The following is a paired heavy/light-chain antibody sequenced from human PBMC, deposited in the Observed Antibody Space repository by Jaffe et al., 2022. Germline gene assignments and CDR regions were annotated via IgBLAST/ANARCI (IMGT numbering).Light chain of an antibody. J-gene: IGKJ1*01. CDR3: QQYYSTLPWT. CDR1: QSVLYSFNNKNF. CDR2: WAS. Sequence: IVMTQSPDSLAVSLGERATINCKSSQSVLYSFNNKNFLAWYQQKPGQPPKLLIYWASTRESGVPDRFSGSGSGTDFTLTISSLQAEDVAVYYCQQYYSTLPWTFGQGTKVEIK. V-gene: IGKV4-1*01.
Heavy chain of an antibody. CDR1: GFTFGGYA. Sequence: EVQLVESGGGLVQPGRSLRLSCTASGFTFGGYAVTWVRQAPGKGLEWVGLIRSKPYGGTTEFAASVKGRFTISRDDSKSIAYLQMNSLKTEDTAVYYCTRVSDYYDSSGYHLTYFDYWGQGTLVTVSS. CDR2: IRSKPYGGTT. CDR3: TRVSDYYDSSGYHLTYFDY. V-gene: IGHV3-49*04. D-gene: IGHD3-22*01. J-gene: IGHJ4*02.